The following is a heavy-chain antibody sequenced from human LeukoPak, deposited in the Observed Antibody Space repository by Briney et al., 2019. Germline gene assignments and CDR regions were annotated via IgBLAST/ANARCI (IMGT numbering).Heavy chain of an antibody. CDR2: INQDGSEK. V-gene: IGHV3-7*05. J-gene: IGHJ3*02. CDR3: ARDRGYSTFDM. D-gene: IGHD5-18*01. CDR1: GFTFSSYW. Sequence: GGSLRLSCVASGFTFSSYWVAWVRQAPGTGLEWVANINQDGSEKNYVDSVKGRFPISRDNAKNSLCLQMNSLRAEDTAVYYCARDRGYSTFDMWGQGTMVTVSS.